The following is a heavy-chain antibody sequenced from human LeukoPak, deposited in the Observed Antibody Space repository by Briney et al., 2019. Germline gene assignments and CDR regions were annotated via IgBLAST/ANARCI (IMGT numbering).Heavy chain of an antibody. Sequence: GGSLRLSCAASGLTFRTYGMHWVRQAPGKGLEWVAVIWYDGSDKYHADSVKGRFTISRDNSKNMLYLQMNSLRAEDTAVYYCASSSGWYLSSDYWGQGTLVTVSS. CDR2: IWYDGSDK. D-gene: IGHD6-19*01. V-gene: IGHV3-33*01. J-gene: IGHJ4*02. CDR1: GLTFRTYG. CDR3: ASSSGWYLSSDY.